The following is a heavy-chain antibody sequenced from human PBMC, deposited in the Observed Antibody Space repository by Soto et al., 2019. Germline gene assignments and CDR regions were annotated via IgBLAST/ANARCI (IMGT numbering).Heavy chain of an antibody. Sequence: QVQLVQSGAEVKKPGSSVKVSCKASGGTFSSYAISWVRQAPGQGLEWMEGITPIFGTANYAQKFQGRVKITANESTGTAYMELSSLRYEDTAVYYCARSVAYCGGDCYGNPRRTEGYYYGMDVWGQGTTVPVSS. CDR1: GGTFSSYA. CDR3: ARSVAYCGGDCYGNPRRTEGYYYGMDV. J-gene: IGHJ6*02. D-gene: IGHD2-21*02. V-gene: IGHV1-69*01. CDR2: ITPIFGTA.